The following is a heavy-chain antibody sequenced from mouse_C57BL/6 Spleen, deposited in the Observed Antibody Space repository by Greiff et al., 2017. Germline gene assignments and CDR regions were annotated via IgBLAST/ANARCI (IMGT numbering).Heavy chain of an antibody. CDR1: GFNIKNTY. D-gene: IGHD1-1*01. V-gene: IGHV14-3*01. Sequence: VHVKQSVAELVRPGASVKLSCTASGFNIKNTYMHWVKQRPEQGLEWIGRIDPANGNSKYAPKFQGKATITADTSSNTAYLQLSSLTSEDTAIYYCSQDGSSPYYAMDYWGQGTSVTVSS. J-gene: IGHJ4*01. CDR2: IDPANGNS. CDR3: SQDGSSPYYAMDY.